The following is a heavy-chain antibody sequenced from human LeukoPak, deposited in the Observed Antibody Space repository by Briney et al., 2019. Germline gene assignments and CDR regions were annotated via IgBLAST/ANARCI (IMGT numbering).Heavy chain of an antibody. D-gene: IGHD5-24*01. V-gene: IGHV3-43D*03. CDR3: AKSETGDGYNWDAFDI. CDR1: GFTVSSNY. J-gene: IGHJ3*02. CDR2: ISWDGGST. Sequence: GGSLRLSCAASGFTVSSNYMSWVRQAPGKGLEWVSLISWDGGSTYYADSVKGRFTISRDNSKNSLYLQMNSLRAEDTALYCCAKSETGDGYNWDAFDIWGQATMVTVSS.